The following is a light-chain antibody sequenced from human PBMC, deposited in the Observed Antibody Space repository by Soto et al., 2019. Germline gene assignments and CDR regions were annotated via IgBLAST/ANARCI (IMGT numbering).Light chain of an antibody. Sequence: EIVMTQSPATLSVSPGETATLSCRASQSVSSNLAWYQQKPGQAPRLLIYGASTRATDIPARFSGSGSGTEFTLAISSLQSEDFAVYYCRQYNNWPGTFGQGTKVEIK. CDR1: QSVSSN. CDR2: GAS. J-gene: IGKJ1*01. V-gene: IGKV3-15*01. CDR3: RQYNNWPGT.